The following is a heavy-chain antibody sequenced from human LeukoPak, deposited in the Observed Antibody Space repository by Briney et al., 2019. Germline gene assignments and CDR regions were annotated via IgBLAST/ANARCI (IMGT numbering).Heavy chain of an antibody. CDR2: IYYSGDT. V-gene: IGHV4-59*08. J-gene: IGHJ4*02. D-gene: IGHD3-3*01. CDR1: GGSINNHY. Sequence: SETLSLTCTVSGGSINNHYWSWIPQAPGKGLECIGYIYYSGDTNYSPSLTSRVTISLDTSQNQFSLKLSSVTAADTAVYYCARRRGNFWSDYYAFDSWGLGTLVTVSS. CDR3: ARRRGNFWSDYYAFDS.